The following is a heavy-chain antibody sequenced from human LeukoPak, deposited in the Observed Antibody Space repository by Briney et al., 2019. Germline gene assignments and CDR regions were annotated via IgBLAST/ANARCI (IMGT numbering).Heavy chain of an antibody. CDR3: AREGVSRGYSYGEFFDY. V-gene: IGHV3-21*01. D-gene: IGHD5-18*01. CDR1: GFTFSSYS. CDR2: SSSSSSYI. Sequence: PGGSLRLSCAASGFTFSSYSMNWVRQAPGKGLEWVSSSSSSSSYIYYADSVKGRFTISRDNAKNSLYLQMNSLRAEDTAVYYCAREGVSRGYSYGEFFDYWGQGTLVTVSS. J-gene: IGHJ4*02.